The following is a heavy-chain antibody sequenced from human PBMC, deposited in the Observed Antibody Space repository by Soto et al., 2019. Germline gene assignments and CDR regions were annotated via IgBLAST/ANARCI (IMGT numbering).Heavy chain of an antibody. J-gene: IGHJ4*02. CDR1: GFPFSSYN. CDR3: AREFISARLPFDS. D-gene: IGHD6-6*01. V-gene: IGHV3-21*01. CDR2: ITSSSSYI. Sequence: PGGSLRLSXTASGFPFSSYNMNWVRQAPGKGLEWVSSITSSSSYIFYADSVKGRFTISRDNAKNSLYLEMNSLRAEDTAVYYCAREFISARLPFDSWGQGTLVTVSS.